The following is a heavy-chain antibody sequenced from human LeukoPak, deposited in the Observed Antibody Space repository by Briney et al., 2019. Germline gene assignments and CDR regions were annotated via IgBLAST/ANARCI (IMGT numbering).Heavy chain of an antibody. CDR3: ARDPNNYGMDV. J-gene: IGHJ6*02. CDR2: IYYSGST. V-gene: IGHV4-59*01. D-gene: IGHD1/OR15-1a*01. Sequence: SETLSLTCTVSGGSISSYYWSWIRQPPGKGLEWIGYIYYSGSTNYNPSLKSRVTISVDTSKNQFSLKLSSVTAADTAVYYCARDPNNYGMDVWGQGTTVTASS. CDR1: GGSISSYY.